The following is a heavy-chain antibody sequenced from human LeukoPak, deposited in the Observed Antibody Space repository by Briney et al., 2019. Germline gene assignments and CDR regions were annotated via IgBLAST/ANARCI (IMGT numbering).Heavy chain of an antibody. Sequence: GGSLRLSCAASGFPFSSYSMTWVRQAPGKGLEWVANIKPDGTTKFYVDSVKGRFTISRDNALNSLYLQMNSLRAEDTAVYYCAKSFGSGWPYYFDYWGQGTLVTVSS. J-gene: IGHJ4*02. D-gene: IGHD6-25*01. CDR1: GFPFSSYS. CDR3: AKSFGSGWPYYFDY. V-gene: IGHV3-7*03. CDR2: IKPDGTTK.